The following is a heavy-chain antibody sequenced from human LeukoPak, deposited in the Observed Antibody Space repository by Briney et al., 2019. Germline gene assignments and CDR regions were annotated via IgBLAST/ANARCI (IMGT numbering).Heavy chain of an antibody. D-gene: IGHD3-10*01. J-gene: IGHJ6*03. V-gene: IGHV4-39*01. CDR1: GGSISSSSYY. Sequence: SETLSLTCTVSGGSISSSSYYWGWIRQPPGKGLEWIGSIYYSGSTYYNPSLKSRVTISVDTSKNQFSLKLSSVTAADTAVYYCGGSPGGDYYHYMDVWGKGTTVTVSS. CDR2: IYYSGST. CDR3: GGSPGGDYYHYMDV.